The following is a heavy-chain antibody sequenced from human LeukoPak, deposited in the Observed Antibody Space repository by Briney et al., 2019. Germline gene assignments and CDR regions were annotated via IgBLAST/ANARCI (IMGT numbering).Heavy chain of an antibody. CDR2: IWYDGSNK. V-gene: IGHV3-33*01. D-gene: IGHD4-17*01. Sequence: GRSLRLSCAASGFTFSSYGVHWVRQAPGKGLEWVAVIWYDGSNKYYADSVKGRFTISRDNSKNTLYLQMNSLRAEDTAVYYCARGGTYGDYFGYWGQGTLVTVSS. CDR3: ARGGTYGDYFGY. J-gene: IGHJ4*02. CDR1: GFTFSSYG.